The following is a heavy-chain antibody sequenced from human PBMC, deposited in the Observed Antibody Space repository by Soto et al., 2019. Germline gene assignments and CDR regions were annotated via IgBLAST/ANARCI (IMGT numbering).Heavy chain of an antibody. CDR3: ARQRTSVVNPAYFDV. CDR1: GGSISSRSYY. D-gene: IGHD2-2*01. Sequence: SETLSLTCTVTGGSISSRSYYWGWIRQPPGKGLEWIGSIYYSGSTYSNPSLRSRVSMSIDTSKDQFSLKLKSVTAADTALYFCARQRTSVVNPAYFDVWGPGSLFTVSS. V-gene: IGHV4-39*01. J-gene: IGHJ4*02. CDR2: IYYSGST.